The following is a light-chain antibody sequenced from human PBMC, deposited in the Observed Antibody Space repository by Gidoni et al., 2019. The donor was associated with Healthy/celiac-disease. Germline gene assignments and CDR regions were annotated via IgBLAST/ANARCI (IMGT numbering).Light chain of an antibody. CDR3: SSYTSSSTLSYV. CDR2: DVI. J-gene: IGLJ1*01. V-gene: IGLV2-14*01. Sequence: QTALPQPASVSRCPGHSITISCTGTSSDVGGYNYFSWYQQHPGKAPKLMIYDVINRPSGVSNRFSGSKSGNTASLPISGLQAEDEADYYCSSYTSSSTLSYVFGTGTKVTVL. CDR1: SSDVGGYNY.